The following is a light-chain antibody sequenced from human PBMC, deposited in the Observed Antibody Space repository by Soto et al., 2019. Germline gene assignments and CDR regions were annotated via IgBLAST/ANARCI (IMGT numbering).Light chain of an antibody. CDR2: GAS. CDR1: QSVSGN. J-gene: IGKJ5*01. V-gene: IGKV3-15*01. CDR3: QQYQNWPLIT. Sequence: IVLTQSPATLSLSPGERATLSCRASQSVSGNLAWYQKKPGQTPRLLIYGASTRATGIPDRFSGSGSGTELTLTISSLQSEDFADYYCQQYQNWPLITFGQGTRLEIK.